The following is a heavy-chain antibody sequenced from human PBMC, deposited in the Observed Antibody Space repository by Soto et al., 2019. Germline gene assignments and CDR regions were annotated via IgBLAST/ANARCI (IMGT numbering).Heavy chain of an antibody. CDR1: GFIFTRYS. V-gene: IGHV3-21*06. J-gene: IGHJ4*02. CDR2: ISSTTNYI. CDR3: ARESEDLTSNFDY. Sequence: EVQLVESGGGLVKPGGSLRLSCAASGFIFTRYSMNWVRQAPGKGLEWVSSISSTTNYIYYGDSMKGRVTISRDNAKNSLYLEMNILRAEDTAVYYCARESEDLTSNFDYGGQGTLVTVSS.